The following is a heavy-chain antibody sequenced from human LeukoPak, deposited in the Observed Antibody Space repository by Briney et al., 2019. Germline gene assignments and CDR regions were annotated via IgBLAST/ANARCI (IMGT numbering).Heavy chain of an antibody. J-gene: IGHJ4*02. CDR2: VGASASST. CDR3: AKGSASYSRQNFDY. D-gene: IGHD1-26*01. V-gene: IGHV3-23*01. CDR1: GFTFSSYA. Sequence: PGGSLRLSCAASGFTFSSYAMSWVRQAPGKGLEWVSTVGASASSTYYADSVRGRFTISRDNSNNTLYLQMSSLRAEDTAVYYCAKGSASYSRQNFDYWGQGTLVTVSS.